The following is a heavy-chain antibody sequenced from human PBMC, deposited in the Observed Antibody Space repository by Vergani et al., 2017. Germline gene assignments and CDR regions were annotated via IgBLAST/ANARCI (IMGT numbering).Heavy chain of an antibody. CDR2: INHSGST. CDR1: GGSFSGYY. J-gene: IGHJ4*02. Sequence: QVQPQQWGAGLLKPSETLSLTCAVYGGSFSGYYWSWIRQPPGKGLEWIGEINHSGSTNYNPSLKSRVTISVDTSKNQFSLKLSSVTAADTAVYYCASMKGYSSGWYPTYFDYWGQGTLVTVSS. CDR3: ASMKGYSSGWYPTYFDY. D-gene: IGHD6-19*01. V-gene: IGHV4-34*01.